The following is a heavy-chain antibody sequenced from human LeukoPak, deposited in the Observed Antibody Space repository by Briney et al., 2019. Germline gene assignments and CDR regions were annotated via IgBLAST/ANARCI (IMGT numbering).Heavy chain of an antibody. Sequence: PGGSLRLSCAASGFTFSSYATSWVRRAPGKGLEWVSAISGSGGSTYYADSVKGRFTISRDNSKNTLYLQMNSLRAEDTAVYYCAKHMVRGVMHPVGYFDYWGQGTLVTVSS. CDR1: GFTFSSYA. J-gene: IGHJ4*02. V-gene: IGHV3-23*01. CDR2: ISGSGGST. D-gene: IGHD3-10*01. CDR3: AKHMVRGVMHPVGYFDY.